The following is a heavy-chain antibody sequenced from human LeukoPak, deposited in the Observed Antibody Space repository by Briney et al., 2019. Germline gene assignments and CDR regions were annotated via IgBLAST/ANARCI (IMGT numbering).Heavy chain of an antibody. CDR3: ARNLTMVLAKGAFDI. Sequence: SETLSLTCTVSGGSISSSTYYWGWIRQPPGKGLEWIASIYNSGSISYNPSLKSRVTISLDTSKKQFSLKLNSVTAADTAVYYCARNLTMVLAKGAFDIWGQGIMVTVSS. CDR2: IYNSGSI. D-gene: IGHD3-10*01. CDR1: GGSISSSTYY. V-gene: IGHV4-39*07. J-gene: IGHJ3*02.